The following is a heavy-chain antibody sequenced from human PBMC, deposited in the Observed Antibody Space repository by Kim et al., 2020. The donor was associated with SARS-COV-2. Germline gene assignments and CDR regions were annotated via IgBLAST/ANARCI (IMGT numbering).Heavy chain of an antibody. CDR1: GFTFTSYA. J-gene: IGHJ4*02. V-gene: IGHV3-23*01. Sequence: GGSLRLSCEASGFTFTSYAMTWVRQAPGKGLEWVASIGITGGNTYYADSVKGPFTISRDNSRDTLFLHMNSLRAEDTAVYYCTKRTSGAWPFDYWGQGTLVTVSS. CDR3: TKRTSGAWPFDY. D-gene: IGHD2-2*01. CDR2: IGITGGNT.